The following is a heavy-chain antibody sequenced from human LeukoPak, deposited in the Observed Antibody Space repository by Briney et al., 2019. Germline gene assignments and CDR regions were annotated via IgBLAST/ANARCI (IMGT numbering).Heavy chain of an antibody. Sequence: GGSLRLSCAASGFTFSNYAMSWVRQAPGKGLEWVSAITGSGGNTYYADSVKGRFTISRDNSKNTVFLQMNSLRAEDTAVYCCAKWGDYDVLTGYYVSDYWGQGTLVTVSS. CDR1: GFTFSNYA. CDR2: ITGSGGNT. D-gene: IGHD3-9*01. V-gene: IGHV3-23*01. CDR3: AKWGDYDVLTGYYVSDY. J-gene: IGHJ4*02.